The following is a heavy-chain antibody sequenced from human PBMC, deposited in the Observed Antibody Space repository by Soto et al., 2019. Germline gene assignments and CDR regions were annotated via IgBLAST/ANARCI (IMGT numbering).Heavy chain of an antibody. CDR2: INPSGGST. D-gene: IGHD3-10*01. CDR1: GYTFTSYY. V-gene: IGHV1-46*01. J-gene: IGHJ4*02. CDR3: ALGIDYYCSGSHRPWYFDY. Sequence: QVQLVQSGAEVKKPGASVKVSCKASGYTFTSYYMHWVRQAPGQGLEWMGIINPSGGSTSYAQKFQGRVTMTRDTSTSTVYMELSSLRSDDTAVYYCALGIDYYCSGSHRPWYFDYWGQAALVTVSS.